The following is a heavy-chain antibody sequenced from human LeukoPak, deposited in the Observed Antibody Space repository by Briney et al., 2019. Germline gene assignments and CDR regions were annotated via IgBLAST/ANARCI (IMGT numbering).Heavy chain of an antibody. V-gene: IGHV3-9*01. D-gene: IGHD6-13*01. CDR3: ARLSSIAAAGTTDWFDP. Sequence: GGSLRLSCAASGFTFDDYAMHWVRQAPGKGLEWVSGISWNSGSIGYADSVKGRFTISRDNAKNSLYLQMNSLRAEDTAVYYCARLSSIAAAGTTDWFDPWGQGTLVTVSS. CDR1: GFTFDDYA. J-gene: IGHJ5*02. CDR2: ISWNSGSI.